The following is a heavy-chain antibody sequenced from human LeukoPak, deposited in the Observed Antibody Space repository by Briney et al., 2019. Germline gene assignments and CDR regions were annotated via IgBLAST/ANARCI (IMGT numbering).Heavy chain of an antibody. CDR2: IKQDGTEK. J-gene: IGHJ4*02. D-gene: IGHD3-22*01. Sequence: GGSLRLSCAASGFTFINYWMHWVRQAPGKGLEWLANIKQDGTEKYYVDSVKGRFTISRDNAKNSLYLQMNSLRDEDTAVYYCARAYDGTGSGDYWGQGTLVTVSS. V-gene: IGHV3-7*04. CDR1: GFTFINYW. CDR3: ARAYDGTGSGDY.